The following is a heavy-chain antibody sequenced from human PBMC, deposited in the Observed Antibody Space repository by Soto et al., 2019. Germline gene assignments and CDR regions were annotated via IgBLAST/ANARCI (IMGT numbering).Heavy chain of an antibody. J-gene: IGHJ3*02. V-gene: IGHV3-21*01. CDR1: GFTFSNVH. CDR3: ARQNNGDYTSFDM. CDR2: ISGTTSYI. D-gene: IGHD4-17*01. Sequence: EVQLVDSGGGLAKPGGSLRLSCAASGFTFSNVHMNWVRQAPGKRLEWVSSISGTTSYIYYADSLKVRFTISRHNAKNSLYLQINTVRAEDTAVYCCARQNNGDYTSFDMWGQGRLVTVSS.